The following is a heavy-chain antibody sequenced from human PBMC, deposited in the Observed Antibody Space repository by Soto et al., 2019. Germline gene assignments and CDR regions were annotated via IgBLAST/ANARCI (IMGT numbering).Heavy chain of an antibody. J-gene: IGHJ6*02. CDR3: ARDFGSQGYGLDV. D-gene: IGHD3-10*01. Sequence: QVQLQESGPGLVKPSQTLSLTCTVSGGSIRSGGYYWSWIRQHPGKGLEWIGHIYYSGSTYYNPSLKSRVTMSGEMSKNQFSLKLSSVTAAATAVYYWARDFGSQGYGLDVWGQGTTVTVSS. CDR1: GGSIRSGGYY. V-gene: IGHV4-31*03. CDR2: IYYSGST.